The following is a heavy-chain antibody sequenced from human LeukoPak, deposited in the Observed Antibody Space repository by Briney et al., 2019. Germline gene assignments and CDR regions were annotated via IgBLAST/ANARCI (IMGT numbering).Heavy chain of an antibody. V-gene: IGHV3-30*09. CDR2: ISSDGGNQ. J-gene: IGHJ3*01. Sequence: GQSLSLSCAASGFIFRNYPIHWVRQAPGKGLEWVSMISSDGGNQHYADAVKGRFVISRDNSKNVVFLHMNSLRPEDTAMYYCARDYHFYYYDNNAHTFDFWGQGTMVTVSS. CDR3: ARDYHFYYYDNNAHTFDF. CDR1: GFIFRNYP. D-gene: IGHD3-22*01.